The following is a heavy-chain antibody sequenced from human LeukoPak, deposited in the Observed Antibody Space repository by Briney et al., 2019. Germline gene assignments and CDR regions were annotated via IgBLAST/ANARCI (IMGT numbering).Heavy chain of an antibody. CDR1: GGSITSYY. J-gene: IGHJ4*02. CDR2: IYITGST. V-gene: IGHV4-4*07. CDR3: ARVTGYIVEDYFDY. D-gene: IGHD3-22*01. Sequence: SETLSLTCTVSGGSITSYYWSWIRQSAGKGLEWIGRIYITGSTTYNPSLKSRVTISVDTSKNQFSLRLSSVTAADTAVYYCARVTGYIVEDYFDYWGQGTLVTVSS.